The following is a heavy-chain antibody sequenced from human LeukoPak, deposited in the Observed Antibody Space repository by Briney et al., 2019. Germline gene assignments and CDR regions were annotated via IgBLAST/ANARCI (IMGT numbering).Heavy chain of an antibody. Sequence: GGSLRLSCAASGFTVSTNYMSWVRQAPGKGLEWVSSISSGSNYIYYADSVKGRFTISRDNAKNSLYLQMNSLRAEDTAVYYCARDPTTYYYYYMDVWGRGTTVTISS. CDR2: ISSGSNYI. V-gene: IGHV3-21*01. CDR1: GFTVSTNY. J-gene: IGHJ6*03. CDR3: ARDPTTYYYYYMDV. D-gene: IGHD1-14*01.